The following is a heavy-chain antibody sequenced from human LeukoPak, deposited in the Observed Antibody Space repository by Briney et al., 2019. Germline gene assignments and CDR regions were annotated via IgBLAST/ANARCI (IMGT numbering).Heavy chain of an antibody. D-gene: IGHD6-13*01. CDR1: GGSISSYY. J-gene: IGHJ4*02. CDR3: ARGQHGVAAAPFDY. CDR2: IYYSGST. Sequence: SETLSLTCTVSGGSISSYYWSWIRQPPGKGLEWIGYIYYSGSTNYNPSLKSRVTISVDTSKNQFSLKLSSVTAADTAVYYCARGQHGVAAAPFDYWGQGTLDTVSS. V-gene: IGHV4-59*01.